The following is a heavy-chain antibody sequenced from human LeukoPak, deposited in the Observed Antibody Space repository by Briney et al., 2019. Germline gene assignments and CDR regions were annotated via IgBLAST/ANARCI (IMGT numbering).Heavy chain of an antibody. J-gene: IGHJ3*02. CDR2: IYHSGST. CDR3: ARIPGSGSYSASNAFDI. Sequence: TPSETLSLTCTVSGYSISSGYYWGWIRQPPGKGLEWIGHIYHSGSTNYNPSLKSRVTISVDTSKNQFSLKMTSVTAADTAVYYCARIPGSGSYSASNAFDIWGQGTMVTVSS. V-gene: IGHV4-38-2*02. D-gene: IGHD1-26*01. CDR1: GYSISSGYY.